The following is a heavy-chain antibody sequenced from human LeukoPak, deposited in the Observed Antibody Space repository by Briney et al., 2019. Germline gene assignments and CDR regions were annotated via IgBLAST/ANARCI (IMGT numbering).Heavy chain of an antibody. Sequence: PGGSLRLSCAASGFSFSDEYMSWIRQAPGQGLEWISYISASGSYTNYADSVKGRFTISRDNAKNSLYLQMNSLRAEDTAVYFCAREGSGYGGNSGLEYWGQGTPVTVAS. CDR1: GFSFSDEY. CDR3: AREGSGYGGNSGLEY. CDR2: ISASGSYT. V-gene: IGHV3-11*06. J-gene: IGHJ4*02. D-gene: IGHD4-23*01.